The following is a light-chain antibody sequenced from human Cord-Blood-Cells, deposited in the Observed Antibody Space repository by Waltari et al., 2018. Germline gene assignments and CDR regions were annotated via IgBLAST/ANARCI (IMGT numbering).Light chain of an antibody. Sequence: DIQMTQSPSTLSASVGDRVPITCRASQSISSWLAWYQQKPGKAPKLLLYKASSLESGVPSRFSGSGSGTEFTLTISSLQPDDFATYYCQRYNSYRLTFGGGTKVEIK. CDR3: QRYNSYRLT. CDR1: QSISSW. V-gene: IGKV1-5*03. CDR2: KAS. J-gene: IGKJ4*01.